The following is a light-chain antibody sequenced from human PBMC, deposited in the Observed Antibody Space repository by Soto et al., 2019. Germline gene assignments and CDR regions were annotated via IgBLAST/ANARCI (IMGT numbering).Light chain of an antibody. J-gene: IGKJ3*01. CDR3: QQYNNWPFT. V-gene: IGKV3D-15*01. Sequence: EIVMTQSPATLSVSPGERANLSCRASQSVSSNLAWYQQKPGQVPRLLIYGASTRATGIPARFSGSGSGTEFTLTISSLQSEDFAVYYCQQYNNWPFTFGPGTKVDIK. CDR1: QSVSSN. CDR2: GAS.